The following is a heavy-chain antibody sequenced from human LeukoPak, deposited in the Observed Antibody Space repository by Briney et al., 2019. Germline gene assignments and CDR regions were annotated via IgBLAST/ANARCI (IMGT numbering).Heavy chain of an antibody. CDR2: ISGNGGTT. Sequence: GGSLRLSCAASGFTFSSYAMSWVRQAPGKGLEWVSTISGNGGTTYYADSVKGRFTISRDNSKNTLSLQMNSLRAEDTAVYYCAKDLLPSRSRDDSFDYWGQGTLVTVSS. CDR3: AKDLLPSRSRDDSFDY. CDR1: GFTFSSYA. J-gene: IGHJ4*02. V-gene: IGHV3-23*01. D-gene: IGHD6-13*01.